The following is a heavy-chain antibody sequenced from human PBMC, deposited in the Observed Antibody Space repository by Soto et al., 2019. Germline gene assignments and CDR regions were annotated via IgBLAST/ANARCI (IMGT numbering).Heavy chain of an antibody. J-gene: IGHJ5*02. CDR1: GYTFTSYG. V-gene: IGHV1-18*04. D-gene: IGHD3-3*01. CDR2: ISAYNGNT. Sequence: QVQLVQSGAEVKKPGASVKVSCKASGYTFTSYGISWVRQAPGHGLEWMGWISAYNGNTNYAQKLQGRVTMTTDTSTSTAYMELRSLRSDDTAVYYCARDRRGSITIFGVAELVTWGQGTLVTVSS. CDR3: ARDRRGSITIFGVAELVT.